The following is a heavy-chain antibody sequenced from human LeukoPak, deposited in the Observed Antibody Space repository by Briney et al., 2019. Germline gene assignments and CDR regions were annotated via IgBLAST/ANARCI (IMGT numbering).Heavy chain of an antibody. D-gene: IGHD3-3*01. CDR2: IYSGGST. V-gene: IGHV3-66*01. Sequence: PGGSLRLSCAASGFTLSSNYMSWVRQAPGKGLEGVSVIYSGGSTYYADSVKGRFTISRDNSKNTLYLQMNSLRAEDTAVYYCAREGHPYDFWSGYGHYYFDYWGQGTLVTVSS. J-gene: IGHJ4*02. CDR1: GFTLSSNY. CDR3: AREGHPYDFWSGYGHYYFDY.